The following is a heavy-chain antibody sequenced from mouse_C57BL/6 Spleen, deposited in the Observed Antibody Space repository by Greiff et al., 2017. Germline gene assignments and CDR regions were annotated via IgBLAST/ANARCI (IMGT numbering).Heavy chain of an antibody. CDR2: INPSTGGT. J-gene: IGHJ4*01. CDR1: GYSFTGYY. V-gene: IGHV1-42*01. CDR3: ARRRITTVVDYYAMDY. D-gene: IGHD1-1*01. Sequence: VQLQQSGPELVKPGASVKISCKASGYSFTGYYMNWVKQSPEKSLEWIGEINPSTGGTTYNQKFKAKATLTVDKSSSTAYMQLKSLTSEDSAVYYCARRRITTVVDYYAMDYWGQGTSVTVSS.